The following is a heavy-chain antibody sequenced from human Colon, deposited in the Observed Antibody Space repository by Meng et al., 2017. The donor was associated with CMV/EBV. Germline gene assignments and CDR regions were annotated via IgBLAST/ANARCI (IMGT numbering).Heavy chain of an antibody. D-gene: IGHD3-3*01. Sequence: SETLSLTCTVSGGSISSYYWSWIRQPAGKGLEWIGRIYTSGSTNYNPSLKSRVTMSVDTSKNQFSLKLTSVTAADTARYYCARDPYNFWSGAPFWGQGMLVTVSS. CDR2: IYTSGST. J-gene: IGHJ4*02. V-gene: IGHV4-4*07. CDR1: GGSISSYY. CDR3: ARDPYNFWSGAPF.